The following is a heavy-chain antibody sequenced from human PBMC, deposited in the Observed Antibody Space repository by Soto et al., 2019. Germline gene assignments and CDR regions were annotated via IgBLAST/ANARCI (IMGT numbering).Heavy chain of an antibody. D-gene: IGHD3-16*01. J-gene: IGHJ3*02. CDR3: ARASWAHAFDI. Sequence: HPGGSLRLSCAASGFTFSSYWMHWVRQAPGKGLVWVSRINSDGSSTSYADSVKGRFTISRDNAKNTLYLQMNSLRAEDTAVYYRARASWAHAFDIWGQGTMVTVSS. CDR2: INSDGSST. CDR1: GFTFSSYW. V-gene: IGHV3-74*01.